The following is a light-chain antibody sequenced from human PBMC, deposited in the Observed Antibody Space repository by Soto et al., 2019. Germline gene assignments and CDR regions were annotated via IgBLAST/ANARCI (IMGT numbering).Light chain of an antibody. CDR2: GAS. CDR1: QSVSSY. CDR3: QQRFSWWT. J-gene: IGKJ1*01. Sequence: EVVLTQSPPTLSLSPGERATLSCRASQSVSSYLAWYQHKPGQAPRLLIYGASNRAIGIPARFSGSGSGTDFTLTISSLEPEDSEVYYCQQRFSWWTFGPGTKVEIK. V-gene: IGKV3-11*01.